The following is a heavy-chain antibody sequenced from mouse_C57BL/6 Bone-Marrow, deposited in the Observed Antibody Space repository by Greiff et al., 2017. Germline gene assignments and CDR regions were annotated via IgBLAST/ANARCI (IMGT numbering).Heavy chain of an antibody. V-gene: IGHV14-4*01. Sequence: DVKLQESVAELVRPGASVKLSCTASGFNIKDDYIHWVKQRPEQGLEWIGWIDPEIGDTEYASKFQGKAPITSETSSNTAYLQLSSLTSEDTAVYYCSSFDGNYFDFWGQGTPLTDAS. CDR1: GFNIKDDY. CDR2: IDPEIGDT. D-gene: IGHD2-3*01. CDR3: SSFDGNYFDF. J-gene: IGHJ2*01.